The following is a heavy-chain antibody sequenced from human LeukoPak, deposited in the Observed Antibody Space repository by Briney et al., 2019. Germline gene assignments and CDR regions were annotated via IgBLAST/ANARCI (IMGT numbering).Heavy chain of an antibody. V-gene: IGHV1-46*01. D-gene: IGHD6-13*01. CDR1: GYTFTSYY. CDR3: ARGRDMAIAAAGLGNFDY. CDR2: INPSGGST. Sequence: ASVKVSCKASGYTFTSYYMHWVRQAPGQGLEWMGIINPSGGSTSYAQKFQGRVTMTRDTSTSTVYMELSGLRSEDTAVYYCARGRDMAIAAAGLGNFDYWGQGTLVTVSS. J-gene: IGHJ4*02.